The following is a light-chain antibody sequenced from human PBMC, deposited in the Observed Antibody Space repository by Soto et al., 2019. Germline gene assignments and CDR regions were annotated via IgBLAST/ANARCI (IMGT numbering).Light chain of an antibody. CDR1: QSISSY. CDR3: QQSYSAPYT. CDR2: DAS. V-gene: IGKV1-39*01. Sequence: DIQINQSPSSRSASVGDRVTITCRASQSISSYLNWYQQKPGKAPKLLIYDASSLQRGVPSRFSGSGSGTDLTLTISSLQPEDFATYYCQQSYSAPYTFGQGTKLEIK. J-gene: IGKJ2*01.